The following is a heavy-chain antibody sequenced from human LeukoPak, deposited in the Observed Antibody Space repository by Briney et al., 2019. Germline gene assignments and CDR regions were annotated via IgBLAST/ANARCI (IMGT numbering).Heavy chain of an antibody. CDR3: VSMVRGYYYYYMDV. V-gene: IGHV3-15*01. D-gene: IGHD3-10*01. Sequence: SGGSLRLSCAASGFTFSNAWMSWVRQAPGKGLEWVGRIKSKTDGGTTDYAAPVKGRFTISRDDSKNTLYLQMNSLKTEDTAVYYCVSMVRGYYYYYMDVWGKGTTVTVSS. CDR2: IKSKTDGGTT. CDR1: GFTFSNAW. J-gene: IGHJ6*03.